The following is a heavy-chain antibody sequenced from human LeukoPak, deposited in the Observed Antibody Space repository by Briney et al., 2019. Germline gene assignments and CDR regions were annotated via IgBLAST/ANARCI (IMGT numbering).Heavy chain of an antibody. CDR3: AAERYGGISDCCNFEI. Sequence: SVKVSCKSSGFSFSNSAVQWVRQARGQRLEWIGWIIVGSGTTNYAQSLQERLTITRDMSTNTAYMELSSLRSEDTAVYYCAAERYGGISDCCNFEIWGQGTMVTVSS. D-gene: IGHD4-23*01. V-gene: IGHV1-58*01. CDR2: IIVGSGTT. J-gene: IGHJ3*02. CDR1: GFSFSNSA.